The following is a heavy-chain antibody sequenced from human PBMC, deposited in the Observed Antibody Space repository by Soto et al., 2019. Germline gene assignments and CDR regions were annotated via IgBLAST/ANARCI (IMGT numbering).Heavy chain of an antibody. V-gene: IGHV1-69*04. CDR3: ARDRQWLAQYYFDY. J-gene: IGHJ4*02. CDR2: IIPILGIA. CDR1: GGTFSSYT. D-gene: IGHD6-19*01. Sequence: SVKVSCKASGGTFSSYTISWVRQAPGQGLEWMGRIIPILGIANYAQKFQGRVTITADKSTSTAYMELSSLRSEDTAVYYCARDRQWLAQYYFDYWGQGTXVTSPQ.